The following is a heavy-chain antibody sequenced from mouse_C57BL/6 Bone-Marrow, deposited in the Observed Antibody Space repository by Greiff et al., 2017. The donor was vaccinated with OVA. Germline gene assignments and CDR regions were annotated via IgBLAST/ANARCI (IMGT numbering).Heavy chain of an antibody. V-gene: IGHV1-26*01. J-gene: IGHJ3*01. D-gene: IGHD1-1*01. CDR3: ARTTTVVAHSY. Sequence: EVQLQQSGPELVKPGASVKISCKASGYTFTDYYMNWVKQSHGKSLEWIGDINPNNGGTSYNQKFKGKATLTVDKSSSTAYMELRSLTSEDSAVYYCARTTTVVAHSYWGQGTLVTVSA. CDR2: INPNNGGT. CDR1: GYTFTDYY.